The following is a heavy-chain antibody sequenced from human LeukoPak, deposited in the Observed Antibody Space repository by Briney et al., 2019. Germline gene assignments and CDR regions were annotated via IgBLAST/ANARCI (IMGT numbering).Heavy chain of an antibody. CDR1: GFTFSSYG. V-gene: IGHV3-30*18. D-gene: IGHD2-2*02. CDR2: ISYDGSNK. CDR3: AKGLNIYPY. J-gene: IGHJ4*02. Sequence: GRSLRLSCAASGFTFSSYGMHWVRQAPGKGLEWVAIISYDGSNKYYADSVQGRFTISRDNSKNTLYLQMNSLRAEDTAVYYCAKGLNIYPYWGQGTLVPVSS.